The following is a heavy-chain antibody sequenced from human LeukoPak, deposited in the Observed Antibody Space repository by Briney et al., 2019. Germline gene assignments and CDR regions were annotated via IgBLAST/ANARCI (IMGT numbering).Heavy chain of an antibody. CDR3: ARGAQRFLEWDNWFDP. CDR2: ISAYNGNT. V-gene: IGHV1-18*01. CDR1: GYTFTSYG. J-gene: IGHJ5*02. Sequence: GASVKVSCKASGYTFTSYGISWVRQAPGQGLEWMGWISAYNGNTNYAQKFQGRVTITADESTSTAYMELSSLRSEDTAVYYCARGAQRFLEWDNWFDPWGQGTLVTVSS. D-gene: IGHD3-3*01.